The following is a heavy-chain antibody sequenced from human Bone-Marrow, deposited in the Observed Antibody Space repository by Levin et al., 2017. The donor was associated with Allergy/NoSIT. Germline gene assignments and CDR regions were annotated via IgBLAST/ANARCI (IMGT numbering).Heavy chain of an antibody. CDR1: GFTFTDSW. CDR2: INRGGSDT. J-gene: IGHJ4*02. CDR3: ARGGLPGSFDY. Sequence: LSLTCAASGFTFTDSWMHWVHQAPGKGLVWVSFINRGGSDTTYADSVRGRFTISRDNAKNTVHLQVNSLRDDDTAVYYCARGGLPGSFDYWGQGTLVTVSS. D-gene: IGHD3-16*01. V-gene: IGHV3-74*01.